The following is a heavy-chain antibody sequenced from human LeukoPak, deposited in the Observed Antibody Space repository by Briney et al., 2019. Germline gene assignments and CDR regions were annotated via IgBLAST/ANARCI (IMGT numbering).Heavy chain of an antibody. V-gene: IGHV3-30*04. CDR1: GFTFSSYA. CDR3: AKPTGYSSSWYVFDYGD. CDR2: ISYDGSNK. J-gene: IGHJ4*02. D-gene: IGHD6-13*01. Sequence: PGGSLRLSCAASGFTFSSYAMHWVRQAPGKGLEWVAVISYDGSNKYYADSVKGRFTISRDNSKNTLYLQMNSLRAEDTAVYYCAKPTGYSSSWYVFDYGDWGQGTLVTVSS.